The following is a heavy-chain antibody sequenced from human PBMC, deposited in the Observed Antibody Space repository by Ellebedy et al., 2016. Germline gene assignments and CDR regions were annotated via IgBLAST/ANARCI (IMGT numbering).Heavy chain of an antibody. CDR3: ARDKRGGWGFLDY. CDR2: ITSSGNYI. V-gene: IGHV3-21*01. Sequence: GESLKISXVGSGFTFSTYSMNWVRQAPGKGLEWISSITSSGNYIYYADSLKGRFSISRDNAKNSLYLQMNSLRAEDTALYYCARDKRGGWGFLDYWGQGSLVSVSS. J-gene: IGHJ4*02. CDR1: GFTFSTYS. D-gene: IGHD3-10*01.